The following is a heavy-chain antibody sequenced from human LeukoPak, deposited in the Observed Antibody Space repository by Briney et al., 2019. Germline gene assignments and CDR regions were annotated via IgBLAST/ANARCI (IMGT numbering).Heavy chain of an antibody. J-gene: IGHJ4*02. CDR3: AREYPYSSGWYKDYFDY. V-gene: IGHV7-4-1*01. CDR1: GYTFTSYA. Sequence: GASVKVSCKASGYTFTSYAMNWVRQAPGQGLEWMGWINTNTGNPTYAQGFTGRFVFPLDTSVSTAYLQICSLKAEDTAVYYCAREYPYSSGWYKDYFDYWGQGTLVTVSS. CDR2: INTNTGNP. D-gene: IGHD6-19*01.